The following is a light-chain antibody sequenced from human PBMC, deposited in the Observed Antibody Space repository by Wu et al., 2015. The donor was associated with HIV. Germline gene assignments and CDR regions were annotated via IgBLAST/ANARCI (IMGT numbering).Light chain of an antibody. CDR2: DAS. V-gene: IGKV3D-15*01. J-gene: IGKJ1*01. CDR3: QQYNIWPPWT. Sequence: EVVLTQSPASLSLSPGERVTLSCRASQNVNNYLAWYQQKPGQAPRLLIYDASNRAKGIPTRFSGSGSGTEFTLTINSLQSDDFAVYYCQQYNIWPPWTFGQGTTVE. CDR1: QNVNNY.